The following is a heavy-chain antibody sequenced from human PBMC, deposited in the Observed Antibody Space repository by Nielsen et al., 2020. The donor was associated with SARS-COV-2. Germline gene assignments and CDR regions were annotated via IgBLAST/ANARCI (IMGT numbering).Heavy chain of an antibody. CDR3: ARESVNYYDSSGYHHTTAFDI. V-gene: IGHV3-53*05. D-gene: IGHD3-22*01. J-gene: IGHJ3*02. CDR2: IYSGGST. Sequence: VRQMPGKGLEWVSVIYSGGSTYYADSVKGRFTISRDNSKNTLYLQMNSLRAEDTAVYYCARESVNYYDSSGYHHTTAFDIWGQGTMVTVSS.